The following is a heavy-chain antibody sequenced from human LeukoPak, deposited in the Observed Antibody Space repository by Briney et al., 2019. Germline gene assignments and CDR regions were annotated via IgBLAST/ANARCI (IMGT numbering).Heavy chain of an antibody. CDR3: ARAPLGYNWFDP. D-gene: IGHD3-10*01. CDR1: GYTFTSYY. V-gene: IGHV1-2*06. CDR2: INPNSGGT. Sequence: ASVKVSCKASGYTFTSYYIHWVRQAPGQGLEWMGRINPNSGGTNYAQKFQGRVTMTKDTSISTGYMELSRLRSDDTAVYYCARAPLGYNWFDPWGQGTLVTVSS. J-gene: IGHJ5*02.